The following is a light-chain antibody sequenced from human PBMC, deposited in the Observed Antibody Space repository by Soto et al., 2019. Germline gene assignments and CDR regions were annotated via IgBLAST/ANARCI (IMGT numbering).Light chain of an antibody. Sequence: QSALTQPASVSGSPGQSITISCTGTSSDIGDDNYVSWYQQYPGKAPRLVLYDVDNRPSGISDRFSGSKSGDTASLTISGLQAEEEANYYCSSYAASSLEFGLGTKVTVL. CDR3: SSYAASSLE. J-gene: IGLJ2*01. CDR2: DVD. V-gene: IGLV2-14*01. CDR1: SSDIGDDNY.